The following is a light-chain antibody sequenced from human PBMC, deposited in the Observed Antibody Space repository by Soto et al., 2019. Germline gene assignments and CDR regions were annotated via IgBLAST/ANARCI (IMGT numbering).Light chain of an antibody. CDR1: QSIKSRY. CDR2: GAS. J-gene: IGKJ3*01. Sequence: EIVLTQSPGTLSLSPGERATLSCRASQSIKSRYLAWYQQKPGQAPRLLIYGASSRATGIPDRFSGSGSGTDFTLTISRLETEDFAVYYCQQFGSSPGFTFGPGTIVDIK. V-gene: IGKV3-20*01. CDR3: QQFGSSPGFT.